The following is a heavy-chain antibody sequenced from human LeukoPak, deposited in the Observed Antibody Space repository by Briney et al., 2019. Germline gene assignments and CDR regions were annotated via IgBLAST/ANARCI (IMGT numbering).Heavy chain of an antibody. CDR3: ARLQYCSGTSCYWFDP. J-gene: IGHJ5*02. V-gene: IGHV4-39*07. Sequence: SETLSLTCTVSGGSISSSSYYWGWIRQPPGKGLEWIGSIYYSGSTYYDPSLKSRVTISVDTSKNQFSLRLSSVAAADTAVYYCARLQYCSGTSCYWFDPWGQGTLVTVSS. CDR2: IYYSGST. CDR1: GGSISSSSYY. D-gene: IGHD2-2*01.